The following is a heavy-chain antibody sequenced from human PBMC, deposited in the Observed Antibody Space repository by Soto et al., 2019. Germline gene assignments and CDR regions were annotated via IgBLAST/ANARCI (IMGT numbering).Heavy chain of an antibody. CDR1: GFTFSSYD. J-gene: IGHJ4*02. Sequence: EVQLLESGGGLVQPGGSLRLSCAASGFTFSSYDMTWVRQAPGKGLEWVSIISGSGGNTYYADSVKGRFTISRDNSKNTLYLQMNSLRADDTAVYYCAKAGSGTYLTYFDYWGQGTLVPVSS. D-gene: IGHD1-26*01. V-gene: IGHV3-23*01. CDR3: AKAGSGTYLTYFDY. CDR2: ISGSGGNT.